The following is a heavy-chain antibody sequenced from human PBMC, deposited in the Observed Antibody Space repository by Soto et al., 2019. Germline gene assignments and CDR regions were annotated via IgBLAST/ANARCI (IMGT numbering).Heavy chain of an antibody. CDR2: IIPIFGTT. D-gene: IGHD1-26*01. CDR3: AREPEKSTESAFDI. CDR1: GYTFTSYG. J-gene: IGHJ3*02. V-gene: IGHV1-69*06. Sequence: QVQLVQSGAEVKKPGASVKVSCKASGYTFTSYGISWVRQAPGQGLEWMGGIIPIFGTTNYAQKFQGRVTITADKSTSTAYMELSSLRSEDTAVYYCAREPEKSTESAFDIWGQGTMVTVSS.